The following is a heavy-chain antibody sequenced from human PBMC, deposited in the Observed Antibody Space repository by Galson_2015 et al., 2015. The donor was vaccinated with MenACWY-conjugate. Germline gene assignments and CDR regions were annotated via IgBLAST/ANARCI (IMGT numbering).Heavy chain of an antibody. V-gene: IGHV3-23*01. CDR1: GFTFRDYA. J-gene: IGHJ2*01. CDR3: ARDRRAAGAFRANWYFNL. D-gene: IGHD6-13*01. Sequence: SLRLSCAASGFTFRDYAMTWVRLAPGTGLEWISAISGSGANTYYADSVKGRFTISRDNSKDTVYLQLNSLRAEDTAVYYCARDRRAAGAFRANWYFNLWGRGTLVTVSS. CDR2: ISGSGANT.